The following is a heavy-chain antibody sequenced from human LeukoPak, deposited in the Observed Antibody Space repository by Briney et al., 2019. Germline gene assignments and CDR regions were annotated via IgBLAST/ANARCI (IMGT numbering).Heavy chain of an antibody. CDR1: GYTLTELS. J-gene: IGHJ4*02. V-gene: IGHV1-24*01. CDR2: FDPGDGET. CDR3: ATSGYCSGGSCYSTLGY. Sequence: GASVKVSCKVSGYTLTELSMHWVRQAPGKGLEWMGGFDPGDGETIYAQKFQGRVTMTEDTSTDTAYMELSSLRSEDTAVYYCATSGYCSGGSCYSTLGYWGQGALVTVSS. D-gene: IGHD2-15*01.